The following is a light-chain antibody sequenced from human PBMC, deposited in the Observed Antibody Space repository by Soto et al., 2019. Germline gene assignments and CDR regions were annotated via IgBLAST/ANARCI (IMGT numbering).Light chain of an antibody. CDR3: QQYSTYTPRT. V-gene: IGKV1-5*01. CDR1: QSVSFW. CDR2: DAS. Sequence: DIQMTQSPSTLSASVGDTVTITCRASQSVSFWLAWYQQKPGKAPKLLIYDASTLYSGVPSRFSGSGSGTEFTLTISSLQPDDFATYYCQQYSTYTPRTFGQGTKVEIK. J-gene: IGKJ1*01.